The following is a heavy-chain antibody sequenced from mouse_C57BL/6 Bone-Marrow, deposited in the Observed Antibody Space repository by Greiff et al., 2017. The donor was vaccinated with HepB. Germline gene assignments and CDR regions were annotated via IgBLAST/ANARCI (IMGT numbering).Heavy chain of an antibody. CDR1: GFTFSDFY. CDR3: ARESSSYWYFDV. CDR2: SRNKANDYTT. V-gene: IGHV7-1*01. Sequence: EVQRVESGGGLVQSGRSLRLSCATSGFTFSDFYMEWVRQAPGKGLEWIAASRNKANDYTTEYSASVKGRFIVSRDTSQSILYLQMNALRAEDTAIYYCARESSSYWYFDVWGTGTTVTVSS. D-gene: IGHD1-1*01. J-gene: IGHJ1*03.